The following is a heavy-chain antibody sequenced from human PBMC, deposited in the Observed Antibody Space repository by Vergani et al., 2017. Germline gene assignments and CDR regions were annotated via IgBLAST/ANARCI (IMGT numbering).Heavy chain of an antibody. CDR1: GGSFSGYY. V-gene: IGHV4-34*01. D-gene: IGHD6-13*01. J-gene: IGHJ3*02. CDR3: ARAQQLSAFDI. CDR2: INHSGST. Sequence: QVQLQQWGAGLLKPSETLSLTCAVYGGSFSGYYWSWIRQPPGKGLEWIGEINHSGSTNYNPSLNSRVTISVDTSKNQFSLKLSSVTAADTAVYYCARAQQLSAFDIWGQGTMVTVSS.